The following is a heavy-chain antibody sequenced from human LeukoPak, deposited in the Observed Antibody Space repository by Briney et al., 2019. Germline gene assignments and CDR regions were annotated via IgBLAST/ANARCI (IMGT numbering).Heavy chain of an antibody. CDR2: IIPILGIA. CDR1: GGTFSSYA. CDR3: AREGGYASFVDY. Sequence: GASVKVSCKASGGTFSSYAISWVRQAPGQGLEWMGRIIPILGIANYAQKFQGRVTITADKSTSTAYMELSSLRSEDTAVYYCAREGGYASFVDYWGQGTLVTVSS. J-gene: IGHJ4*02. V-gene: IGHV1-69*04. D-gene: IGHD5-12*01.